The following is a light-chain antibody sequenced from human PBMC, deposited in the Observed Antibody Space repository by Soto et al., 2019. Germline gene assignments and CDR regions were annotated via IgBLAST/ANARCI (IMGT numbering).Light chain of an antibody. V-gene: IGLV2-8*01. J-gene: IGLJ1*01. CDR1: SSDVGGYNC. Sequence: QSVLTQPPSASGSPGQSVTISCTGTSSDVGGYNCVSWYQQHPGKVPKLMISEVNKRPSGVPDRFSSSKSGNTASLTVSGLQAEDEADYYCSSSGDNNSYVFGTGTKVTVL. CDR3: SSSGDNNSYV. CDR2: EVN.